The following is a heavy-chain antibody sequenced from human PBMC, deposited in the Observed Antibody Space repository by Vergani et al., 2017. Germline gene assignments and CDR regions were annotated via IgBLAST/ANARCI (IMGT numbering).Heavy chain of an antibody. CDR1: GGTFSSYA. CDR3: ARNTIFGVANWFDP. Sequence: QVQLVQSGAEVKKPGSSVKVSCKASGGTFSSYAISWVRQAPGQGLEWMGRIIPIFGTANYAQKLQGRVTMTTDTSTSTAYMELRSLRSDDTAVYYCARNTIFGVANWFDPWGQGTLVTVSS. V-gene: IGHV1-69*05. CDR2: IIPIFGTA. J-gene: IGHJ5*02. D-gene: IGHD3-3*01.